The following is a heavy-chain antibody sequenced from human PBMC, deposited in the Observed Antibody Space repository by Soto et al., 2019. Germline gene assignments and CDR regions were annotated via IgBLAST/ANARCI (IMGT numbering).Heavy chain of an antibody. D-gene: IGHD3-10*01. CDR1: GGSISSSNW. J-gene: IGHJ4*02. Sequence: SETLSLTCAVSGGSISSSNWWSWVRQPPGKGLEWIGEIYHSGSTNYNPSLKSRVTISVDKSKNQFSLKLSSVTAADTAVYYCARKWFGELSPFDYWGQGTLVTVSS. V-gene: IGHV4-4*02. CDR2: IYHSGST. CDR3: ARKWFGELSPFDY.